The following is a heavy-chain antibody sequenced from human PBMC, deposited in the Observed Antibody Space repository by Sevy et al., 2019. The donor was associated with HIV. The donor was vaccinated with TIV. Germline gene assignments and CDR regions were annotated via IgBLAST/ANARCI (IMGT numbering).Heavy chain of an antibody. V-gene: IGHV3-48*02. D-gene: IGHD3-9*01. CDR3: AREELRGLGTLYFDS. CDR1: GFTFSHHD. Sequence: GGSLRLSCAASGFTFSHHDMNWVRQAPGKGLEWISDISKDGSTKYFADSVKGRFTISRDNSKNSLFLEMHSLRDEDTAVYYCAREELRGLGTLYFDSWGQGTQVTVSS. CDR2: ISKDGSTK. J-gene: IGHJ4*02.